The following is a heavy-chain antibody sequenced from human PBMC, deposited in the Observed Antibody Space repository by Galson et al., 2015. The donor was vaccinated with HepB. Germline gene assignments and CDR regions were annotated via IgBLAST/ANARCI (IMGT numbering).Heavy chain of an antibody. Sequence: SLRLSCAASGFTFSSYSMNWDRQAPGKGLEWVSYISSSSSTIYYADSVKGRFTISRDNAKNSLYLQMNSLRDEDTAVYYCARDHYCSSTSCPYYYYYGMDVWGQGTTVTVSS. CDR3: ARDHYCSSTSCPYYYYYGMDV. CDR1: GFTFSSYS. J-gene: IGHJ6*02. CDR2: ISSSSSTI. V-gene: IGHV3-48*02. D-gene: IGHD2-2*01.